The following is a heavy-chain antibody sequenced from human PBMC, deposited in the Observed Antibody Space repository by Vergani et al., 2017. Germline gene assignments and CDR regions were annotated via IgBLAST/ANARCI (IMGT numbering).Heavy chain of an antibody. Sequence: QVQLQESGPGLVKPSETLSLTCTVSGGSISSYYWSWIRQPPGKGLEWIGYIYYSGSTKYNPSLKSRVTISVDTSKNQFSLKLSSVTAADTAEYYCARGYCSSTSCYVNYFDYWGQGTLVTVSS. J-gene: IGHJ4*02. CDR2: IYYSGST. CDR1: GGSISSYY. D-gene: IGHD2-2*01. V-gene: IGHV4-59*01. CDR3: ARGYCSSTSCYVNYFDY.